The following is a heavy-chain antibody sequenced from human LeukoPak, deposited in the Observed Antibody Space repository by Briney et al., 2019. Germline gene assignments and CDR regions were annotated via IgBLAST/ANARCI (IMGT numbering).Heavy chain of an antibody. V-gene: IGHV3-7*04. CDR1: GFTFSSFW. CDR3: ARDLDY. J-gene: IGHJ4*02. CDR2: IKPDGSDQ. Sequence: PGGSLRLSCVASGFTFSSFWMTWVRQAPGKGLEWVATIKPDGSDQYYVDSVKGRSTISRDNAKNSVSLQMNSLRVEDTAVYYCARDLDYWGQGTLVTVPS.